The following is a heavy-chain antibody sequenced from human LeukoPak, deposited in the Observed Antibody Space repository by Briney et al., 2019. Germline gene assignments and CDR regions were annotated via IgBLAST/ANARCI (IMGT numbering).Heavy chain of an antibody. V-gene: IGHV1-69*06. Sequence: SVKVSCRASGGTFSSYAISWVRQAPGQGLEWMGGIIPISGTANYAQKFQGRVTITADKSTSTAYMELSSLRSEDTAVYYCARDQFGYYYDSSGFNRFDYWGQGTLVTVSS. CDR2: IIPISGTA. J-gene: IGHJ4*02. D-gene: IGHD3-22*01. CDR1: GGTFSSYA. CDR3: ARDQFGYYYDSSGFNRFDY.